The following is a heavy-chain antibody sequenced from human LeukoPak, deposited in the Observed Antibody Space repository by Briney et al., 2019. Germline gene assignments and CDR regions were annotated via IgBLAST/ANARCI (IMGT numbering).Heavy chain of an antibody. CDR2: IFYSGST. V-gene: IGHV4-39*07. CDR1: GGSISTSSYY. Sequence: SETLSLTCTVSGGSISTSSYYWGWVRQPPGKGLEWIGNIFYSGSTYYSPSLKSRVTISGDTSKNQFSLKLSSVTAAETAVYYCARGLTPDAFDIWGQGTMVTVSS. J-gene: IGHJ3*02. CDR3: ARGLTPDAFDI.